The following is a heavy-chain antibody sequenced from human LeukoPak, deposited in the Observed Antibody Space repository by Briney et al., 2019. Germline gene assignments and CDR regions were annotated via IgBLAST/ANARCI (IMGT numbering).Heavy chain of an antibody. D-gene: IGHD2-2*01. CDR3: ARVTVVPALNAFDI. CDR2: IYTSGST. J-gene: IGHJ3*02. V-gene: IGHV4-61*02. Sequence: PSETLSLTCTVSGGSISSGDYYWSWIRQPAGKGLEWIGRIYTSGSTNYNPSLKSRVTISVDTSKNQFSLKLSSVTAADTAVYYCARVTVVPALNAFDIWGQGTMVTVSS. CDR1: GGSISSGDYY.